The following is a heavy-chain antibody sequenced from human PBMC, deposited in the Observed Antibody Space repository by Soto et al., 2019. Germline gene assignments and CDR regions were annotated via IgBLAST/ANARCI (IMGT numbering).Heavy chain of an antibody. D-gene: IGHD6-13*01. CDR1: GYTFTNYG. Sequence: ASVKVSCKASGYTFTNYGISWVRQAPGQGLEWMGWISAYNGNADYAQKFQGRVTMTTDTSTTTAYMELRSLRSDDTAMYYCARDHSTHDYWGQGTLVTVSS. J-gene: IGHJ4*02. V-gene: IGHV1-18*01. CDR3: ARDHSTHDY. CDR2: ISAYNGNA.